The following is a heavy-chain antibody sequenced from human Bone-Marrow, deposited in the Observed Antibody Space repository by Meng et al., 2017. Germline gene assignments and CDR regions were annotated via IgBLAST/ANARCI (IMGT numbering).Heavy chain of an antibody. CDR1: GYTFTSYG. CDR2: ISAYNGNT. D-gene: IGHD6-13*01. Sequence: ASVKVSCKASGYTFTSYGISWVRQAPGQGLEWMGWISAYNGNTNYAQKLQGRVTMTTDTSTSTAYMELRSLRSDDTAVYYCASSGYSSGWSSYYYGMDVWGQGTTVTVSS. CDR3: ASSGYSSGWSSYYYGMDV. V-gene: IGHV1-18*01. J-gene: IGHJ6*02.